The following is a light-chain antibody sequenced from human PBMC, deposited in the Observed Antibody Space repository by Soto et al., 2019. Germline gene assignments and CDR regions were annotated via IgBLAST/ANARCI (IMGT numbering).Light chain of an antibody. J-gene: IGLJ1*01. CDR3: SSYTSSSIDYV. CDR1: SSDVGGYNY. CDR2: EVS. V-gene: IGLV2-14*01. Sequence: QSALTQPASVSGSPGQSITISCTGTSSDVGGYNYVSWYQQHPGKAPKLMIYEVSNPHSGVSNRFSGSKSGNTASLTISGLQAEYEADYYCSSYTSSSIDYVFGTGTKLTVL.